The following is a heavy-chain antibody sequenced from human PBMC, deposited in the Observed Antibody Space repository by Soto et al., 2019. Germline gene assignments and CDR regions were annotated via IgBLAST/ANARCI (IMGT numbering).Heavy chain of an antibody. V-gene: IGHV3-7*01. CDR2: ITNDGYAQ. CDR1: GFNFRSDW. Sequence: EVQLVESGGGLVQPGGSLRLSCAASGFNFRSDWMSWVRQAPGKWLEWVATITNDGYAQLYGDSVKGRFSISRYNSRNSLFLQMDNLRADDSAVYYCVGEHWYHFDPWGQGTLVTVSS. J-gene: IGHJ5*02. D-gene: IGHD1-20*01. CDR3: VGEHWYHFDP.